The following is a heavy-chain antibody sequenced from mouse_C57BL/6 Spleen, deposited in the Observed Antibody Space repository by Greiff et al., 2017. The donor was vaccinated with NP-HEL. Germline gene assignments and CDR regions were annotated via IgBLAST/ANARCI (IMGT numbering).Heavy chain of an antibody. CDR2: INPGSGGT. CDR3: ARQLGYYYAMDY. V-gene: IGHV1-54*01. D-gene: IGHD4-1*02. CDR1: GYAFTNYL. Sequence: VKLMESGAELVRPGTSVKVSCKASGYAFTNYLIEWVKQRPGQGLEWIGVINPGSGGTNYNEKFKGKATLTADKSSSTAYMQLSSLTSEDSAVYFCARQLGYYYAMDYWGQGTSVTVSS. J-gene: IGHJ4*01.